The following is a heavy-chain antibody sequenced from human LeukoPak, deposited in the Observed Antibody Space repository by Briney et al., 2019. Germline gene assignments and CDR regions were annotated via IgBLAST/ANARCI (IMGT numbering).Heavy chain of an antibody. CDR3: ATSQQWLGTSYFTS. V-gene: IGHV3-23*01. D-gene: IGHD6-19*01. Sequence: PGGSLRLSCAASGFTFSNDGMSWVRQAPGKGLEWVASISGSGGSTSYAGSAKGRFTTSRDNSKNTLYLQMNTLRAEETAVYYCATSQQWLGTSYFTSWGQGPLVTVSP. CDR2: ISGSGGST. J-gene: IGHJ4*02. CDR1: GFTFSNDG.